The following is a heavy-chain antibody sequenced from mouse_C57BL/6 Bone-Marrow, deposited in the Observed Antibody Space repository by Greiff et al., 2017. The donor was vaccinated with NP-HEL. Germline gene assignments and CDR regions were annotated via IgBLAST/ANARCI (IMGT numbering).Heavy chain of an antibody. V-gene: IGHV3-2*02. J-gene: IGHJ1*01. CDR3: SRVVDWYFDV. D-gene: IGHD1-1*02. CDR1: GYSITSDYA. CDR2: INYSGST. Sequence: EVKLMESGPGLVKPSQSLSLTCTVTGYSITSDYAWNWIRQFPGNKLEWMGYINYSGSTSYNPSLKSRISFTRDTSKNLFFLQLNSVTTEDTATYYCSRVVDWYFDVWGAGTTVTVSS.